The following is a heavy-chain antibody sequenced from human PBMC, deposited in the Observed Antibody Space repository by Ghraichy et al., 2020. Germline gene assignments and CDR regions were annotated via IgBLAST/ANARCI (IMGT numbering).Heavy chain of an antibody. Sequence: SETLSLTCTVSGGSISSSSYYWGWIRQPPGKGLEWIGSIYYSGSTYYNPSLKSRVTISVDTSKNQFSLKLSSVTAADTAVYYCARLSIQLWFGYWGQGTLVTVSS. V-gene: IGHV4-39*01. D-gene: IGHD5-18*01. J-gene: IGHJ4*02. CDR1: GGSISSSSYY. CDR3: ARLSIQLWFGY. CDR2: IYYSGST.